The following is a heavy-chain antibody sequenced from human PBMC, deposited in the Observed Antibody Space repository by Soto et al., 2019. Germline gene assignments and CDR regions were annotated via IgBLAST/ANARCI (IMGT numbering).Heavy chain of an antibody. D-gene: IGHD5-18*01. Sequence: GYSLKISCRGSGYSFTSYWIGLVREIPGKGLEWMGIIYAGDSDTRYSPSFQGQVTISADKSISTAYLQWSSLKASDTAMYYCARTESGYSYGFADVWGQGTTVTVSS. CDR3: ARTESGYSYGFADV. CDR1: GYSFTSYW. CDR2: IYAGDSDT. V-gene: IGHV5-51*01. J-gene: IGHJ6*02.